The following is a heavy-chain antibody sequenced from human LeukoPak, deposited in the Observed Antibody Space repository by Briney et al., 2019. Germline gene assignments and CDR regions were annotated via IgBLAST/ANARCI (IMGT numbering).Heavy chain of an antibody. V-gene: IGHV4-4*02. J-gene: IGHJ4*02. Sequence: SGTLSLTCTVSGDSINSLDLWSWVRQPPGKGLEWIGEMYLSGTTHSNPSVKSRVTISIDKSKNQFSLNLSSVTAADTAVYYCAGLVGRYSSGLYYYYFDYWGQGTLVIVSS. D-gene: IGHD3-22*01. CDR2: MYLSGTT. CDR3: AGLVGRYSSGLYYYYFDY. CDR1: GDSINSLDL.